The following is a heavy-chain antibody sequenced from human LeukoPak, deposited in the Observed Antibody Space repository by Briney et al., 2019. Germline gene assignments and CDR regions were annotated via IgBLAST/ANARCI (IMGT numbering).Heavy chain of an antibody. Sequence: SXRLSCXXXGFTFSSYSMNWVRQAPGKGLEWVSSISSSSSYIYYADSVKGRFTISGDNSKNTLYLQMSSLRAEDTAVYYCAKDRGRYYDSNGYYWGYYFDSWGQGILVTVST. CDR3: AKDRGRYYDSNGYYWGYYFDS. V-gene: IGHV3-21*04. J-gene: IGHJ4*02. CDR1: GFTFSSYS. CDR2: ISSSSSYI. D-gene: IGHD3-22*01.